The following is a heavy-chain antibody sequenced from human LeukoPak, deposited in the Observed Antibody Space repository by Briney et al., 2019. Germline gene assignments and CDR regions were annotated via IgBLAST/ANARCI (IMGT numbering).Heavy chain of an antibody. CDR1: GGSISSDNW. D-gene: IGHD6-19*01. CDR3: TTNGWYCLDH. V-gene: IGHV4-4*02. CDR2: IHHRGGT. J-gene: IGHJ1*01. Sequence: SETPSLTCAVSGGSISSDNWWSWVRQPPGKRLEWIGEIHHRGGTNYNPSLQSRVTISVDKSNNHFSLRLTSVTAADTAVYYCTTNGWYCLDHWGQGALVTVSS.